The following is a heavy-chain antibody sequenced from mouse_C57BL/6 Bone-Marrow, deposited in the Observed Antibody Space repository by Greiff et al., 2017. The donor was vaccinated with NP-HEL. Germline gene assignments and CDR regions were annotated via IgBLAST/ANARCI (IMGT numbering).Heavy chain of an antibody. CDR2: IDPETGGT. CDR1: GYTFTDYE. D-gene: IGHD1-1*01. J-gene: IGHJ4*01. V-gene: IGHV1-15*01. CDR3: TRWAYYYGFYYAMDY. Sequence: QVQLQQSGAELVRPGASVTLSCKASGYTFTDYEMHWVKQTPVHGLEWIGAIDPETGGTAYNQKFKGKAILTADKSSSTAYMELRSLTSEDSAVYYCTRWAYYYGFYYAMDYWGQGTSVTVSS.